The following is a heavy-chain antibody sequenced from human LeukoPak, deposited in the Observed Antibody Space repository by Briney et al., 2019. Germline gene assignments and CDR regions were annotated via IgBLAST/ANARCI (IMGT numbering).Heavy chain of an antibody. CDR3: ARGTRDGYTIDY. CDR2: SYYSGST. CDR1: GGSVSSGTFY. V-gene: IGHV4-61*01. D-gene: IGHD5-24*01. J-gene: IGHJ4*02. Sequence: SETLSLTCTVSGGSVSSGTFYWSWFRQPPGKGLVWVGFSYYSGSTNYSPSLKSRVTISVDASKNQFSLKLTSVTAANTAVYFCARGTRDGYTIDYWGQGTLVTASS.